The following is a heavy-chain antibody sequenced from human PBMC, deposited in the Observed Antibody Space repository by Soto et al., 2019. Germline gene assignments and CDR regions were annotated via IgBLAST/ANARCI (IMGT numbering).Heavy chain of an antibody. D-gene: IGHD6-19*01. Sequence: QVQLVQSGAEVKKPGSSVKVSCKASGGTFSSYAISWVRQAPGQGLEWMGGIIPIFGTANYAQKFQGRVTITADESTRTPYMELSSLRSEDTAVYYCARVLKRGRAVAGTLDFWGQGTMVTVSS. CDR3: ARVLKRGRAVAGTLDF. CDR1: GGTFSSYA. J-gene: IGHJ4*02. CDR2: IIPIFGTA. V-gene: IGHV1-69*01.